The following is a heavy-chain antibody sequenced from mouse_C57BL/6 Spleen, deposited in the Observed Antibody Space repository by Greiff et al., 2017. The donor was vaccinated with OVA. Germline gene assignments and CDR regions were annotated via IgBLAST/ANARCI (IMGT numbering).Heavy chain of an antibody. CDR3: GKSPYGNYGGAVDY. J-gene: IGHJ4*01. CDR2: IWGDGST. D-gene: IGHD2-10*02. CDR1: GFSLTSYG. V-gene: IGHV2-3*01. Sequence: QVQLQQSGPGLVAPSQSLSITCTVSGFSLTSYGVSWVRQPPGKGLEWLGVIWGDGSTNYHSALLSSLSIRKDNSKSQVSLRLNSLQTDDTAAYYCGKSPYGNYGGAVDYWGQGTSVTVSS.